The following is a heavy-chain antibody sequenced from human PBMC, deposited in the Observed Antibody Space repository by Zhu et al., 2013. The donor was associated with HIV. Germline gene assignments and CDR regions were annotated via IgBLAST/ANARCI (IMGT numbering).Heavy chain of an antibody. CDR3: ATNYYDTSGYGDAFDI. J-gene: IGHJ3*02. V-gene: IGHV1-18*01. CDR2: ISTYNGKT. Sequence: QVQLVQSGAEVKKPGASVKVSCKASGYAFTSYSISWVRQAPGQGLEWMGWISTYNGKTKSEQKVQGRLTMTTDTSTSTAYMELRSLRSDDTAVYYCATNYYDTSGYGDAFDIWGQGTMVTVSS. CDR1: GYAFTSYS. D-gene: IGHD3-22*01.